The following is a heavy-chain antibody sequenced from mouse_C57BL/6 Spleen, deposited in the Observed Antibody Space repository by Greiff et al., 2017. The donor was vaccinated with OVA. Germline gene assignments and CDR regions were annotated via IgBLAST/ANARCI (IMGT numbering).Heavy chain of an antibody. V-gene: IGHV3-6*01. CDR1: GYSITSGYY. J-gene: IGHJ1*03. CDR2: ISYDGSN. Sequence: EVKLQESGPGLVKPSQSLSLTCSVTGYSITSGYYWNWIRQFPGNKLEWMGYISYDGSNNYNPSLKNRISITRDTSKNQFFLKLNSVTTEDTATYYCARDRGDYDHWYFDVWGTGTTVTVSS. D-gene: IGHD2-4*01. CDR3: ARDRGDYDHWYFDV.